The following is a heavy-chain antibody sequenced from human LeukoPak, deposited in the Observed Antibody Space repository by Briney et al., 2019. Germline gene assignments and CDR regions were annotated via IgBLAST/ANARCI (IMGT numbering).Heavy chain of an antibody. V-gene: IGHV1-24*01. D-gene: IGHD3-10*01. J-gene: IGHJ6*02. CDR1: GGTFSSYA. CDR3: ATFRRYGSGSSRPHYYYYYGMDV. CDR2: FDPEDGET. Sequence: ASVKVSCKASGGTFSSYAISWVRQAPGKGLEWMGGFDPEDGETIYAQKFQGRVTMTEDTSTDTAYMELSSLRSEDTAVYYCATFRRYGSGSSRPHYYYYYGMDVWGQGTTVTVSS.